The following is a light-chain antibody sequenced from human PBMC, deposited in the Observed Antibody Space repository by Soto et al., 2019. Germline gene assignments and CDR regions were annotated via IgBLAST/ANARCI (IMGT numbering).Light chain of an antibody. Sequence: QSVLTQPPSASGSPGQSVTTSCTGTRNDIGAYEFVSWYQHHPGKAPKLIIYEVVQRPSGVPDRFSGSKSGNTPSLTVSGLQAADEADYYCKSYAGSNTYVFGTGTKVTVL. CDR2: EVV. V-gene: IGLV2-8*01. J-gene: IGLJ1*01. CDR3: KSYAGSNTYV. CDR1: RNDIGAYEF.